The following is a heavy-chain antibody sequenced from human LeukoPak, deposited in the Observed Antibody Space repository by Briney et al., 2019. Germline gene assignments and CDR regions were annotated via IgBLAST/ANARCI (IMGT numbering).Heavy chain of an antibody. D-gene: IGHD3-10*01. CDR2: ISSSGTTI. J-gene: IGHJ4*02. V-gene: IGHV3-48*03. CDR3: ARATTMEYYWGFDY. Sequence: QPGGSLRLSCAASGFTFTNYEINWVRQAPGKGLEWVSYISSSGTTIFYADSVKGRFTISRDNAKNSLYLQMNSLRAEDTAVYYCARATTMEYYWGFDYWGQGTLVTVSS. CDR1: GFTFTNYE.